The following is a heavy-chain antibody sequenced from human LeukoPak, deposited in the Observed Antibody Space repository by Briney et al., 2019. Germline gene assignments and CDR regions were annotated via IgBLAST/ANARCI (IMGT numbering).Heavy chain of an antibody. D-gene: IGHD3-9*01. V-gene: IGHV1-3*01. J-gene: IGHJ5*02. Sequence: ASVTVSCTASGYTFTSYAMHWVRQAPGQRLEWMGWINAGNGNTKYSQKFQGRVTITRDTSASTAYMELSSLRSEDTAVYYCARDRIRYYMNWFDPWGQGTLVTVSS. CDR3: ARDRIRYYMNWFDP. CDR1: GYTFTSYA. CDR2: INAGNGNT.